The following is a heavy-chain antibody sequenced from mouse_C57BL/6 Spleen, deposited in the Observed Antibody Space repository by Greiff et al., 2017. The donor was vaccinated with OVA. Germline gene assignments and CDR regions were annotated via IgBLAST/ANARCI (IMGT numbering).Heavy chain of an antibody. Sequence: EVQGVESGGGLVKPGGSLKLSCAASGFTFSSYAMSWVRQTPEKRLEWVATISDGGSYTYYPDNVKGRFTISRDNAKNNLYLQMSHLKSEDTAMYYCARDQDDYSWFAYWGQGTLVTVSA. CDR3: ARDQDDYSWFAY. J-gene: IGHJ3*01. CDR2: ISDGGSYT. V-gene: IGHV5-4*01. D-gene: IGHD2-4*01. CDR1: GFTFSSYA.